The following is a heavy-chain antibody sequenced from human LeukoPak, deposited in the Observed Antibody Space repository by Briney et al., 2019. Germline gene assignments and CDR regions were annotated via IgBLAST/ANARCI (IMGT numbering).Heavy chain of an antibody. CDR1: GYSISSGYY. CDR2: IYHSGTT. J-gene: IGHJ4*02. Sequence: SETLSLTCTVSGYSISSGYYWGWIRLPPGKGLEWIGSIYHSGTTNYNPSLKSRVTMSVDTSNNQFSLRLNSVTAADTAVYYCARGRMVRGVKVLYYFDYWGQGTLVTVSS. V-gene: IGHV4-38-2*02. CDR3: ARGRMVRGVKVLYYFDY. D-gene: IGHD3-10*01.